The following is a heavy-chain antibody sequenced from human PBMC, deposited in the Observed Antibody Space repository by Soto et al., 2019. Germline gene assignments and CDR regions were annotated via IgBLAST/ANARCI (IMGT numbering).Heavy chain of an antibody. Sequence: GASVKVSCKASGYTFTGYYMHWVRQAPGQGLEWMGWINPNSGGTNYAQKFQGWVTMTRDTSISTAYMELSRLRSDDTAVYYCARGSFTIFGVVISPLGYWGQGTLVTV. CDR2: INPNSGGT. J-gene: IGHJ4*02. CDR1: GYTFTGYY. CDR3: ARGSFTIFGVVISPLGY. D-gene: IGHD3-3*01. V-gene: IGHV1-2*04.